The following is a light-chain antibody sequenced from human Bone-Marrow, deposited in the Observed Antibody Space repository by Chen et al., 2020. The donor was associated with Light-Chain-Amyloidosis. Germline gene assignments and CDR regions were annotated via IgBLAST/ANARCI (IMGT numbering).Light chain of an antibody. CDR3: SSYTITNTLV. Sequence: QSALTQPASVSGSPGQSITISCTGTSSDVGGDNHVSWYQQHPDKAPKLMIYEVTNRPSWVPDRLSGSKSDNTASRTISGLQTEDEADYFCSSYTITNTLVFGSGTRVTVL. V-gene: IGLV2-14*01. CDR2: EVT. J-gene: IGLJ1*01. CDR1: SSDVGGDNH.